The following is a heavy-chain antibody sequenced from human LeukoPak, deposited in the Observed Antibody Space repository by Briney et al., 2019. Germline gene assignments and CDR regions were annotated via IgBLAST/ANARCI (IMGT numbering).Heavy chain of an antibody. J-gene: IGHJ3*02. D-gene: IGHD3-16*02. V-gene: IGHV4-59*01. CDR1: GGSSTRYY. CDR2: IYYSGST. CDR3: AGSYRLNAFDI. Sequence: SETLSLTCTVSGGSSTRYYWNWIRQPPGKGLEWIGYIYYSGSTNYNPSLKSRVSISVDTSKNQFSLKLSSVTAADTAVYYCAGSYRLNAFDIWGQGTMVTVSS.